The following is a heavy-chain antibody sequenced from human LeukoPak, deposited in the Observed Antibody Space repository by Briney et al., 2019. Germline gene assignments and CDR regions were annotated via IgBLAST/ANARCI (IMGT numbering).Heavy chain of an antibody. CDR3: AKKSIAVAGHFDY. V-gene: IGHV3-23*01. D-gene: IGHD6-13*01. J-gene: IGHJ4*02. CDR2: ISGSGGST. CDR1: GFTFSSSG. Sequence: PGGSLRLSCAASGFTFSSSGMSWVRQAPGKGLEWVSAISGSGGSTYYADSVKGRFTISRDNSKNTLYLQMNSLRAEDTAVYYCAKKSIAVAGHFDYWGQGTLVTVSS.